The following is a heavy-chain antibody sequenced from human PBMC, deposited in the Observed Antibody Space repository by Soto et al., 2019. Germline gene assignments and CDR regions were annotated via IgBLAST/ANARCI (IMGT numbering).Heavy chain of an antibody. J-gene: IGHJ1*01. CDR2: MYSGGST. V-gene: IGHV3-66*01. CDR3: ARDRLSSGWPEYFQH. Sequence: EVQLVESGGGLVQPGGSLRLSCAASGLTVSSNYMSWVRQAPGKGLEWVSGMYSGGSTYYADSVKGRFTISRDNSKNTLYLQMNSLRAEDTAVYYCARDRLSSGWPEYFQHWGQGTLVTVSS. D-gene: IGHD6-19*01. CDR1: GLTVSSNY.